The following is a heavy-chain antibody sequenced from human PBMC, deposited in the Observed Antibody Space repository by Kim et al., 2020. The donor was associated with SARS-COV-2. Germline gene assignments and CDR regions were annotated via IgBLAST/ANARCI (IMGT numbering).Heavy chain of an antibody. Sequence: GGSLRLSCAASGFTFSSFAMSWVRQAPGKGLEWVSAIGGSGGSTYYADSEKGRFTITRDNSKNTLYLEMNSMRAEDTAVYYCAKDMVQNRITMIGYGMDVWGQGTTVTVSS. D-gene: IGHD3-22*01. CDR2: IGGSGGST. V-gene: IGHV3-23*01. J-gene: IGHJ6*02. CDR1: GFTFSSFA. CDR3: AKDMVQNRITMIGYGMDV.